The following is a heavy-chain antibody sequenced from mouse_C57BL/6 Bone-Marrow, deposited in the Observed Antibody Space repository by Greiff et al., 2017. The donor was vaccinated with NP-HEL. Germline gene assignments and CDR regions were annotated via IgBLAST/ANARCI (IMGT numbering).Heavy chain of an antibody. V-gene: IGHV5-12*01. J-gene: IGHJ4*01. CDR2: ISNGGGST. CDR3: ARPNWFYAMDY. Sequence: DVHLVESGGGLVQPGGSLKLSCAASGFTFSDYYMYWVRQTPEKRLEWVAYISNGGGSTYYPDTVKGRFTISRDNAKNTLYLQMSRLKSEDTAMYYCARPNWFYAMDYWGQGTSVTVSS. D-gene: IGHD4-1*01. CDR1: GFTFSDYY.